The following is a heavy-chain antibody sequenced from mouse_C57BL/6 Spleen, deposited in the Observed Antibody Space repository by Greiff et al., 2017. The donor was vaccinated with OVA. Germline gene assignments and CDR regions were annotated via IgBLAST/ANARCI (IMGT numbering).Heavy chain of an antibody. J-gene: IGHJ1*03. CDR3: ASLFAFDV. D-gene: IGHD1-1*01. CDR2: ISSGSSTI. CDR1: GFTFSDYG. Sequence: DVQLQESGGGLVKPGGSLKLSCAASGFTFSDYGMHWVRQAPEKGLEWVAYISSGSSTIYYADTVKGRFTISRDNAKNTLFLQMTSLRSEDTAMYYCASLFAFDVWGTGTTVTVSS. V-gene: IGHV5-17*01.